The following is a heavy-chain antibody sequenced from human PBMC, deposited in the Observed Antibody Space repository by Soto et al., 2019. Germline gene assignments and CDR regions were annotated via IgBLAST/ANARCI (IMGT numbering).Heavy chain of an antibody. CDR1: GGSISSSNW. D-gene: IGHD1-7*01. CDR3: ARDIRWNYDLTAFDI. CDR2: IYHSGST. V-gene: IGHV4-4*02. J-gene: IGHJ3*02. Sequence: QVQLQESGPGLVKPSGTLSLTCAVSGGSISSSNWWSWVHQPPGKGLEWIGEIYHSGSTNYNPSLKSRVTISVDKSKNQFSLKLSSVTAADTAVYYCARDIRWNYDLTAFDIWGQGTMVTVSS.